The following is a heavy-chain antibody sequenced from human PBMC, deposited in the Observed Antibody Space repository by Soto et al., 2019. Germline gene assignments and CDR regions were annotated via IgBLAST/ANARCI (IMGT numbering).Heavy chain of an antibody. D-gene: IGHD6-13*01. V-gene: IGHV3-33*01. CDR2: IWYDGSNK. J-gene: IGHJ4*02. CDR1: GFTFSSYG. CDR3: ARDGYGVAAASWAPFDY. Sequence: LRLSCAASGFTFSSYGMHWVRQAPGKGLEWVAVIWYDGSNKYYADSVKGRFTISRDNSKNTLYLQMNSLRAEDTAGYYCARDGYGVAAASWAPFDYWGQGTLVTVSS.